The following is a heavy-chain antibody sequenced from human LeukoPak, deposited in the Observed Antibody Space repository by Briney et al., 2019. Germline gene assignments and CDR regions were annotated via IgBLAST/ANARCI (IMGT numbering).Heavy chain of an antibody. CDR1: GGTFSSYA. D-gene: IGHD3-3*01. J-gene: IGHJ6*02. CDR3: ARTYYDFWSGYHSQNYYYYGMDV. CDR2: INPNSGGT. V-gene: IGHV1-2*02. Sequence: ASVKVSCKASGGTFSSYAISWVRQAPGQGLEWMGWINPNSGGTNYAQKFQGRVTMTRDTSISTAYMELSRLRSDDTAVYYCARTYYDFWSGYHSQNYYYYGMDVWGQGTTVTVSS.